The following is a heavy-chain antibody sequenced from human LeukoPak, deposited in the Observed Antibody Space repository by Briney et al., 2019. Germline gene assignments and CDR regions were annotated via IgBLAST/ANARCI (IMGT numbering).Heavy chain of an antibody. Sequence: SETLSLTCTVSGGSISSGAYYWSWIRQHPGKGLEWIGYIFYSGNTYYNPSLKSRVTISVDTSKNQFSLKLSSVTAADTAVYYCARDPPGIAASGTYYWGQGTLVTVSS. D-gene: IGHD6-13*01. V-gene: IGHV4-31*03. J-gene: IGHJ4*02. CDR3: ARDPPGIAASGTYY. CDR1: GGSISSGAYY. CDR2: IFYSGNT.